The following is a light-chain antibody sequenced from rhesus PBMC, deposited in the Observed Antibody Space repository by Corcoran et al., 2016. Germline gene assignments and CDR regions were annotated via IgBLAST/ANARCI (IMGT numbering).Light chain of an antibody. CDR3: VQAIAFPYS. CDR1: QSLLHSNGNTY. Sequence: DIVMTQTPLSLPITPGEPASISCRSSQSLLHSNGNTYLHWYLQKPGQSPKLLIYGGSNRASGVPDRLSGDGSGTDFTLKISKVEAEDVGVYYCVQAIAFPYSFGQGTKVGIK. J-gene: IGKJ2*01. CDR2: GGS. V-gene: IGKV2-72*01.